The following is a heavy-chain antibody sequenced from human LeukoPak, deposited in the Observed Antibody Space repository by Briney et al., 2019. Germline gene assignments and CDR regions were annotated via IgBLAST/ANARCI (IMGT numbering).Heavy chain of an antibody. CDR3: ARENYGSGSYYFDY. CDR2: IYYSGNT. Sequence: SETLSLTCTVSGDSMNNYYWSWIRQPPGKGLEWIGYIYYSGNTNYNPSLKSRVTISVDTSKNQFSLKVSSVTAADTAVYYCARENYGSGSYYFDYWGQGTLVTVSS. D-gene: IGHD3-10*01. CDR1: GDSMNNYY. V-gene: IGHV4-59*12. J-gene: IGHJ4*02.